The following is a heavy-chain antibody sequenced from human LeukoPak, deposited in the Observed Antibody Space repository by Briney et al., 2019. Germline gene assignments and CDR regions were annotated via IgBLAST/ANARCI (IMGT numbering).Heavy chain of an antibody. CDR2: IYHGGST. CDR3: ARVAFYGAIPDDI. Sequence: SETLSLTCTVSGGSISSSSYYWGWIRQPPGKGPEWIGYIYHGGSTHYNSSLKSRVTISVDKSKNQFSLNLYSVTAADTAVYYCARVAFYGAIPDDIWGQGTMVTVSS. D-gene: IGHD2-21*01. V-gene: IGHV4-39*07. CDR1: GGSISSSSYY. J-gene: IGHJ3*02.